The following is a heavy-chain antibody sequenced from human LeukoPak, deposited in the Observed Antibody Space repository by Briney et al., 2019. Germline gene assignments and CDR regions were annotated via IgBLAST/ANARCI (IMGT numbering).Heavy chain of an antibody. D-gene: IGHD5-18*01. V-gene: IGHV3-49*03. CDR1: GFTFGDYA. CDR3: TRGRGYHYGYSDY. J-gene: IGHJ4*02. Sequence: GGSLRLSCTPSGFTFGDYAMTWFRQAPGKGLEWVGFIRSKAYGGTREYDASVKGRFTISRDDAKGIAYLHMNSLKTEDTAMYYCTRGRGYHYGYSDYWGQGTLVTVSS. CDR2: IRSKAYGGTR.